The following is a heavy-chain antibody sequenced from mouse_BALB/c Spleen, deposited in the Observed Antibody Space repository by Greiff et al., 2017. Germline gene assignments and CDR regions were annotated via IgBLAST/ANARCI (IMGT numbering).Heavy chain of an antibody. CDR2: ISSGGSYT. CDR1: GFTFSSYA. CDR3: ASHITTATGYYAMDD. V-gene: IGHV5-9-3*01. Sequence: EVQLVESGGGLVKPGGSLKLSCAASGFTFSSYAMSWVRQTPEKRLEWVATISSGGSYTYYPDSVKGRFTISRDNAKNTLYLQMSSLRSEDTAMYYCASHITTATGYYAMDDWGQGTSVTVSS. J-gene: IGHJ4*01. D-gene: IGHD1-2*01.